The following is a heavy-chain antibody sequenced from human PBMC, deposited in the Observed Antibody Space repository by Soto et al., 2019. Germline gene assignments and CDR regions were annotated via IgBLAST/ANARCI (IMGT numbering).Heavy chain of an antibody. J-gene: IGHJ5*02. Sequence: QVQVVESGGGEVQPGTSLRLSCEASGFPFGSHGMHWVRQAPGKGLEWVGFIWYDGSHEDYAASVRGRFTISRDDSKNTLYLQMDNLRGEDTGIYYCARDVAATGAARWLDPWGQGTLVSVSS. CDR2: IWYDGSHE. V-gene: IGHV3-33*01. D-gene: IGHD1-1*01. CDR3: ARDVAATGAARWLDP. CDR1: GFPFGSHG.